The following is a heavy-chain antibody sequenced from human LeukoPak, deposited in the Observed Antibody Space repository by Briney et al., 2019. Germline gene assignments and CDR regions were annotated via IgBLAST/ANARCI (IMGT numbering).Heavy chain of an antibody. V-gene: IGHV4-38-2*02. J-gene: IGHJ1*01. CDR2: IYHSGNT. CDR3: ARYTPDEYPSEYFQH. CDR1: GYSISTSYY. Sequence: PSETLSLTCTVSGYSISTSYYWGWIRQPPGKGLEWIGSIYHSGNTYYNPSLKSRVTMSVDTSKNQFSLKLSSVTAADTAVYYCARYTPDEYPSEYFQHWGQGTLVTVSS. D-gene: IGHD2-2*02.